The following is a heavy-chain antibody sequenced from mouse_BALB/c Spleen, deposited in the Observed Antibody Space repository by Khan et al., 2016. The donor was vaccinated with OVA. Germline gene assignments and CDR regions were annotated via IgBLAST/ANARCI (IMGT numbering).Heavy chain of an antibody. CDR2: IYPFNDDT. Sequence: MQLEESGPELVKPGASVKMSCKASGYTFTSYVMHWVKQKPGLGLEWIGYIYPFNDDTKYNENFKGKATLTSDKSSSTAYMELSSLTSEDSAVYYGAPVGNYYVSFAYWGQGTLVTVSA. D-gene: IGHD1-1*01. J-gene: IGHJ3*01. V-gene: IGHV1S136*01. CDR3: APVGNYYVSFAY. CDR1: GYTFTSYV.